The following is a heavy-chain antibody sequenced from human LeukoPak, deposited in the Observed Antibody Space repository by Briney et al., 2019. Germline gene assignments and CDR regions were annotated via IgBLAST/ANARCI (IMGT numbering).Heavy chain of an antibody. D-gene: IGHD2-15*01. CDR1: GYTFTSYY. Sequence: ASVKVSCKASGYTFTSYYMHWVRQAPGQGLEWMGIINPSGGSTSYAQKFQGRVTMTRDMSTSTVYMELSSLRSENTAVYYCARDRLAVVVPPDGRVRDAFDIWGQGTMVTVSS. CDR3: ARDRLAVVVPPDGRVRDAFDI. J-gene: IGHJ3*02. CDR2: INPSGGST. V-gene: IGHV1-46*01.